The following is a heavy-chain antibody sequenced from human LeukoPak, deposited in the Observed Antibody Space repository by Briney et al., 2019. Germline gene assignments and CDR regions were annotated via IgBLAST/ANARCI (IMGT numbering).Heavy chain of an antibody. CDR1: GFTFSTYG. D-gene: IGHD3-9*01. CDR3: AKDGRYFDWFHYYYYMDV. Sequence: PGGSLRLSCAASGFTFSTYGMHWVRQAPGKGLEWVAFIRDDGSNKYYADSVKGRFTISRDDSKNTLYLQMNSLRAEDTAVYYCAKDGRYFDWFHYYYYMDVWGKGTTVTISS. CDR2: IRDDGSNK. V-gene: IGHV3-30*02. J-gene: IGHJ6*03.